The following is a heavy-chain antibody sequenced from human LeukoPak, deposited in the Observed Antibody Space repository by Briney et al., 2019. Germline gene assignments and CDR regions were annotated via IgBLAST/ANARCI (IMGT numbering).Heavy chain of an antibody. V-gene: IGHV4-38-2*02. CDR2: IYHSGST. CDR3: AKGYCRGNSCYDDRGAFDY. D-gene: IGHD2-2*01. Sequence: SETLSLTCTVSGYSISSGNYWGWIRLPPGKGLQWIGSIYHSGSTYYNPSLKSRVTISVDTSKNQFSLKLSSVTAADTAVYYCAKGYCRGNSCYDDRGAFDYWGQGTLVTVSS. J-gene: IGHJ4*02. CDR1: GYSISSGNY.